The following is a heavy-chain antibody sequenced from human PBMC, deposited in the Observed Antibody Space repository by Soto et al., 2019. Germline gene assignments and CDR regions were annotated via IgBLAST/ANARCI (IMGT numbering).Heavy chain of an antibody. D-gene: IGHD2-15*01. Sequence: ESVGGVVQPGRSLRLSCAASGFTFRNYAMHWVRQAPGKGLECVAVIAYDGSNKFYRDYEKGRFTISRDNSQNTLYLQINSLRYEDTAVYYCARGDREDIAVVVGARPGEYGVDVWGQGTTVTVSS. CDR3: ARGDREDIAVVVGARPGEYGVDV. J-gene: IGHJ6*02. CDR2: IAYDGSNK. V-gene: IGHV3-30-3*01. CDR1: GFTFRNYA.